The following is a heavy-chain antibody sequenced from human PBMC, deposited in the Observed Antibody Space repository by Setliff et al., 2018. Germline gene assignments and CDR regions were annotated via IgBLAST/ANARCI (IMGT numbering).Heavy chain of an antibody. CDR1: GFAFSTYG. Sequence: PGGSLRLSCAASGFAFSTYGIHWVRHTPVKGLEWVAYIRYDGSNKYYADSVLGRFTISRDNIKNTAFLQMNSLRADDTAMYYCVASPSNKNGHFEYWGQGTLVTVSS. CDR3: VASPSNKNGHFEY. CDR2: IRYDGSNK. J-gene: IGHJ4*02. V-gene: IGHV3-30*02.